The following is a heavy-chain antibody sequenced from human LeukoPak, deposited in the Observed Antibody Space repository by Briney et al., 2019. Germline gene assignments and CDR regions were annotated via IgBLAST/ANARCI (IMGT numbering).Heavy chain of an antibody. D-gene: IGHD6-6*01. Sequence: GRSLRLSCAASGFTFSSFVMHWGRQAPGKGLEWVAAISSDGSNKYYVDSVKGRFTISRDNSKNTLYLQMNSLRAEDTAVYYCAKRSASEYYFDYWGQGALVIVSS. CDR1: GFTFSSFV. J-gene: IGHJ4*02. CDR3: AKRSASEYYFDY. V-gene: IGHV3-30*18. CDR2: ISSDGSNK.